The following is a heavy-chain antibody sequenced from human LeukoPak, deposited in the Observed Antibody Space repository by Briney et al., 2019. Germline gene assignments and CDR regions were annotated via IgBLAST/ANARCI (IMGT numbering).Heavy chain of an antibody. J-gene: IGHJ4*02. CDR3: AREQTTISMGSIDS. CDR1: GFDFRIYS. Sequence: PGGSLRLSCAASGFDFRIYSMNWVRQSPGKGLEWVSYISGGSHSLYYAGSVKGRFTISRDNAKKSLYLQMNSLRAEDTAVYYCAREQTTISMGSIDSWGQGTLVTVSS. D-gene: IGHD4-11*01. CDR2: ISGGSHSL. V-gene: IGHV3-48*01.